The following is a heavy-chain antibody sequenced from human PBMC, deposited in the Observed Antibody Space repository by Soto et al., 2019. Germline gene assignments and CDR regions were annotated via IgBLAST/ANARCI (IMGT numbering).Heavy chain of an antibody. V-gene: IGHV4-39*01. CDR1: GGSISSSSYY. Sequence: PXETLSLTCTVSGGSISSSSYYWGWIRQPPGKGLEWIGSIYYSGSTYYNPSLKSRVTISVDTSKNQFSLKLSSVTAADTAVYDGARHYLRKETKEWGQGNLVTVSS. CDR3: ARHYLRKETKE. J-gene: IGHJ4*02. CDR2: IYYSGST. D-gene: IGHD3-10*01.